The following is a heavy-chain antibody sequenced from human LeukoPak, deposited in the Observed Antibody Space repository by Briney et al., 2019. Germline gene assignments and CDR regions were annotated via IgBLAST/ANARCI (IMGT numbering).Heavy chain of an antibody. V-gene: IGHV3-7*01. CDR3: ARWDPPESSIAARFDY. D-gene: IGHD6-6*01. J-gene: IGHJ4*02. CDR1: GDFITAYY. CDR2: IKQDGSEK. Sequence: ETLSLTCTVSGDFITAYYWSWVRQAPGKGLEWVANIKQDGSEKYYVDSVKGRFTISRDNAKNSLYLQMNSLRAEDTAVYYCARWDPPESSIAARFDYWGQGTLVTVSS.